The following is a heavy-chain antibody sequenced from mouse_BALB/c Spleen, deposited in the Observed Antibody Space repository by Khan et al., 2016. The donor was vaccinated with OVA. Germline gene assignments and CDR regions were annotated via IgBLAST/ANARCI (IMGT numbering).Heavy chain of an antibody. CDR1: GYTFTSYW. Sequence: VQLKQSGAELAKPGASVKMSCKASGYTFTSYWMHWVKQRPGQGLEWIGYINPSTDYTEYNQKFKDKATLTVDKSSSTAYMQLTSLTSEDSAVYYCVNHCSSTAWFTYWGQGTLVTVSA. CDR2: INPSTDYT. V-gene: IGHV1-7*01. J-gene: IGHJ3*01. CDR3: VNHCSSTAWFTY. D-gene: IGHD1-1*01.